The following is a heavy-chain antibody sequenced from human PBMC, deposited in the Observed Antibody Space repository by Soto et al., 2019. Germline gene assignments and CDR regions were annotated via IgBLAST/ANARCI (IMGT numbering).Heavy chain of an antibody. V-gene: IGHV1-8*01. J-gene: IGHJ4*02. Sequence: GASVKVSCKASGYTFTSHDINWVRQATGQGLEWMGWMNPNNGNTGYAQKFQGRVTMTRNTSISTAYMELSSLRSEDTAVYYCARGSYDSLTGYYMDPGYWGQGTLVTVSS. CDR2: MNPNNGNT. CDR3: ARGSYDSLTGYYMDPGY. D-gene: IGHD3-9*01. CDR1: GYTFTSHD.